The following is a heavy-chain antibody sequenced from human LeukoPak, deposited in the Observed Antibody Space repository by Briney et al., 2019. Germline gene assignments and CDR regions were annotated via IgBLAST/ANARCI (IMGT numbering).Heavy chain of an antibody. V-gene: IGHV4-59*01. J-gene: IGHJ6*03. CDR1: GGSFSGYY. CDR3: ARGTSDSSGYYYQRYYYYYMDV. D-gene: IGHD3-22*01. CDR2: IYYSGST. Sequence: SETLSLTCAVFGGSFSGYYWSWIRQPPGKGLEWIGYIYYSGSTNYNPSLKSRVTISVDTSKNQFSLKLSSVTAADTAVYYCARGTSDSSGYYYQRYYYYYMDVWGKGTPVTISS.